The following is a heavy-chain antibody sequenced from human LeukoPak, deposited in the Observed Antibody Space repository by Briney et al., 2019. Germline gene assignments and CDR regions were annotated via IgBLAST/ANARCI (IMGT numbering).Heavy chain of an antibody. CDR2: IRYDGSNK. V-gene: IGHV3-30*02. J-gene: IGHJ4*02. Sequence: GGSLRLSCAASGFTFSSYGMHWGRQAPGKGLEWVAFIRYDGSNKYYADSVKGRFTISIDNSKNTLYLQMNSLRAEDTAVYYCAKVPLGYCSGGSCSYFDYWGQGTLVTVSS. D-gene: IGHD2-15*01. CDR1: GFTFSSYG. CDR3: AKVPLGYCSGGSCSYFDY.